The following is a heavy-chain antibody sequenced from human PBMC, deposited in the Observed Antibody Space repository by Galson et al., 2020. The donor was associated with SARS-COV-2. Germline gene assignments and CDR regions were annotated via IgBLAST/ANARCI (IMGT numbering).Heavy chain of an antibody. D-gene: IGHD3-22*01. V-gene: IGHV3-23*01. CDR3: AKGGITMIVVVITLDAFDI. Sequence: GGSLRLSCAAPGFTFSTYAMSWVRQAPGKGLEWVSANSGSGGSTYYADSVKGRFTISRDNSKNTLYLQMNSLRAEDTAVYYCAKGGITMIVVVITLDAFDIWGQGTMVTVSS. J-gene: IGHJ3*02. CDR2: NSGSGGST. CDR1: GFTFSTYA.